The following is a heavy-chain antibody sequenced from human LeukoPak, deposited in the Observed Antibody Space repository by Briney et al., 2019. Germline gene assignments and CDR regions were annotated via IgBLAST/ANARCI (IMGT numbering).Heavy chain of an antibody. CDR3: ARLAPGSLYYDSSGPGPTDYYYGMDV. V-gene: IGHV4-34*01. CDR1: GGSFSGYY. D-gene: IGHD3-22*01. J-gene: IGHJ6*02. CDR2: INHSGST. Sequence: KPSETLSLTCAVYGGSFSGYYWSWIRQPPGKGLEWIGEINHSGSTNYNPSLKSRVTISVDTSKNQFSLKLSSVTAADTAVYYCARLAPGSLYYDSSGPGPTDYYYGMDVWGQGTTVTVSS.